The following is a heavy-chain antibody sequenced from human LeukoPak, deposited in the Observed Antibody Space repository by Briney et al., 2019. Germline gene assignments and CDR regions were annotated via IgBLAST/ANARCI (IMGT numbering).Heavy chain of an antibody. V-gene: IGHV1-2*02. CDR3: ARVQTGAPYDPFDI. Sequence: GASVKVSCKASGYTFIGYYMHWVRQAPGQGVEWMGWINPHSGGTNYAQKFQGRVTMARDTSISTVYMEVSRLRSDDTAVYFCARVQTGAPYDPFDIWGQGTVVTVSS. CDR1: GYTFIGYY. CDR2: INPHSGGT. D-gene: IGHD7-27*01. J-gene: IGHJ3*02.